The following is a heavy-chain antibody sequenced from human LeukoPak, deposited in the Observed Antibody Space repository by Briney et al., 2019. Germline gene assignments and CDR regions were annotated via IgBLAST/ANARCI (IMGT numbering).Heavy chain of an antibody. CDR1: GFTFDDYA. D-gene: IGHD3-10*01. CDR3: AKDSRGLGSRYYGMDV. Sequence: GGSLRLSCAASGFTFDDYAMHWVRQAPGKGLEWVSGISWNSGSIGYVDSVKGRFTISRDNAKNSLYLQMNSLRAEDTALYYCAKDSRGLGSRYYGMDVWGQGTTVTVSS. V-gene: IGHV3-9*01. J-gene: IGHJ6*02. CDR2: ISWNSGSI.